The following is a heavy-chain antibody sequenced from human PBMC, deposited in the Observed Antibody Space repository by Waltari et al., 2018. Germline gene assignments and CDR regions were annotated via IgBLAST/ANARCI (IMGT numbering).Heavy chain of an antibody. D-gene: IGHD3-10*01. V-gene: IGHV3-9*01. J-gene: IGHJ4*02. CDR1: GFTFDDYA. CDR2: ISWNSGSI. CDR3: AKDQGITMVRGVIINDQGAFDY. Sequence: EVQLVESGGGLVQPGRSLRLSCAASGFTFDDYAMHWVRQAPGTGLEWVSGISWNSGSIGYADSVKGRFTISRDNAKNSLYLQMNSLRAEDTALYYCAKDQGITMVRGVIINDQGAFDYWGQGTLVTVSS.